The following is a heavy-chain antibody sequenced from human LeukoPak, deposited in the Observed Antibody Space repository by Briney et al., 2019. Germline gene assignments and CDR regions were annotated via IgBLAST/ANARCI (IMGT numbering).Heavy chain of an antibody. J-gene: IGHJ3*02. V-gene: IGHV4-59*01. CDR3: AGGRVIFGFDI. Sequence: SGALSLTCTFTGGSISSCYWSWFGQPPAREPEGIGWIYYSGSTNSNNCLSSRGTISIDTPKNRFSLKLSSMTAQATAVSYCAGGRVIFGFDIWGQGTMVTVSS. CDR2: IYYSGST. CDR1: GGSISSCY. D-gene: IGHD3-10*01.